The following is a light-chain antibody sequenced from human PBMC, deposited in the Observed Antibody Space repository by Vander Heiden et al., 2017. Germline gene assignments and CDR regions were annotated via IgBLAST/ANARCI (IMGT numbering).Light chain of an antibody. CDR3: QQSFTTPLT. J-gene: IGKJ4*01. Sequence: DIQMTQSPSSLSASVGDRVTITCRASQYISNYLKWYQQKPGKAPKLLIHAASNLQSGVPSRFSGSGSGTDFTLTISSLQPEDFATYYCQQSFTTPLTFGGGTKVEIK. V-gene: IGKV1-39*01. CDR1: QYISNY. CDR2: AAS.